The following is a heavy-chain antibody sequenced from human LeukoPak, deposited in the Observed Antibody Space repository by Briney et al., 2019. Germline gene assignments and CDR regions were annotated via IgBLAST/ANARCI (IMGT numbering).Heavy chain of an antibody. CDR1: GGSISSYH. CDR2: VHYSGTT. V-gene: IGHV4-59*01. CDR3: ARELGYCSGGPCYSAPAFDI. J-gene: IGHJ3*02. D-gene: IGHD2-15*01. Sequence: PSETLSLTFTVSGGSISSYHWNWIRQPPGKGLDWIGYVHYSGTTKDNPSIKSRVPMSVDTSQTQISLRVHSVTAADTAVYYCARELGYCSGGPCYSAPAFDIWGQGKMVTVSS.